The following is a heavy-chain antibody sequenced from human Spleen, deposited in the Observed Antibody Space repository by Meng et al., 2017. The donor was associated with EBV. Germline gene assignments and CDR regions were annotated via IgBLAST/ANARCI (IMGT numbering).Heavy chain of an antibody. Sequence: QVQLQRSGPGLVTPSGTLSLTCAVSGASITSSNWWTWVRQSPGKGLEWISEIYHGGSTNYNPSLKSRVTILVDKSKNQFSLKVNSVTAADTAVYYCARIDTTGYNVVPWGQGTLVTVSS. J-gene: IGHJ5*02. D-gene: IGHD3-22*01. CDR2: IYHGGST. CDR1: GASITSSNW. CDR3: ARIDTTGYNVVP. V-gene: IGHV4-4*02.